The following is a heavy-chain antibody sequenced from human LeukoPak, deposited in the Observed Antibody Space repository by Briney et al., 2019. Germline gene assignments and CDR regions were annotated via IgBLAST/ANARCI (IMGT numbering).Heavy chain of an antibody. V-gene: IGHV4-39*07. D-gene: IGHD3-16*01. Sequence: SETLSLTCTVSGGSISSTSYYWGWIRQPPGKGLEWIGSIYYSGSTYYNPSLKSRVTISADRSKNQFSLKLSSVTAADAAVYYCARVWDEAPLADYWGQGTLVTVSS. CDR1: GGSISSTSYY. CDR3: ARVWDEAPLADY. CDR2: IYYSGST. J-gene: IGHJ4*02.